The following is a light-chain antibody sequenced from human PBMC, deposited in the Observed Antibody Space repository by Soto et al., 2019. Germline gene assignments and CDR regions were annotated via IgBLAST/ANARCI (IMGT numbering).Light chain of an antibody. V-gene: IGLV1-40*01. CDR2: GNS. Sequence: QSVLTQPPSVSGAPGQRVTISCTGSSSNIGAGYDVHWYQQLPGTAPKLLIYGNSNRPSGVPDRFCGSKSGTSASLAIAGLEDEDEADYYCQSYDSSLSALFGGGTKLTVL. CDR3: QSYDSSLSAL. CDR1: SSNIGAGYD. J-gene: IGLJ3*02.